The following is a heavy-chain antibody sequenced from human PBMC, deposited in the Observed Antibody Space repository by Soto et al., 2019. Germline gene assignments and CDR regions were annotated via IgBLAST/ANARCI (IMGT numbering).Heavy chain of an antibody. J-gene: IGHJ4*03. Sequence: SETLSLTCTVTGDSVNSYYWSWMRQPPGKGLECMGYVYYSGSTNYNPSLKSRVTISVDTSKNQISLRLKSVTAADTAVYYCARAEPCGISYFGCWGQRSFVTLSS. CDR2: VYYSGST. V-gene: IGHV4-59*02. CDR1: GDSVNSYY. CDR3: ARAEPCGISYFGC. D-gene: IGHD2-15*01.